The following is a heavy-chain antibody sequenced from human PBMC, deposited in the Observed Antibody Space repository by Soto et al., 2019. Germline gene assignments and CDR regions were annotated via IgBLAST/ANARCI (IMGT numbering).Heavy chain of an antibody. CDR1: GYTFTSYG. D-gene: IGHD2-2*01. V-gene: IGHV1-18*01. CDR3: ARVSVAPAAIRFTYYYYYDIDV. CDR2: ISAYNGNT. Sequence: QVQLVQSGAEVKKPGASVKVSCKASGYTFTSYGISWVRQAPGQGLEWMGWISAYNGNTNYAQKLQGRGTMTTDTSTSTVNMGLRSLRSDDTAVYYCARVSVAPAAIRFTYYYYYDIDVCGRRTTVTVSS. J-gene: IGHJ6*04.